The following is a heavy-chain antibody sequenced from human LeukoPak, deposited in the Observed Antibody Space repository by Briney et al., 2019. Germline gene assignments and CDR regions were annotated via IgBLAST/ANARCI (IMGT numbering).Heavy chain of an antibody. D-gene: IGHD5-12*01. CDR2: VSRSSRFI. CDR3: ARVSDAFDYFFDS. Sequence: GGSLRLSCAASGFAFSTYSMNWVRQAPGKGLEWISSVSRSSRFIFYADSVQGRFTISRDDAKDSLFLQMNSLRAEDTAVYYCARVSDAFDYFFDSWGQGTLVTVSS. V-gene: IGHV3-21*01. J-gene: IGHJ4*02. CDR1: GFAFSTYS.